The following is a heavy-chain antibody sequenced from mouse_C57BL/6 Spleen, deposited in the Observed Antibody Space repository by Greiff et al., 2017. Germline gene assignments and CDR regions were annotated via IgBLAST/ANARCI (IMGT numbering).Heavy chain of an antibody. V-gene: IGHV1-39*01. CDR3: ARGDIDDYDAGFAY. Sequence: VQLKESGPELVKPGASVKISCKASGYSFTDYNMNWVKQSNGQSLEWIGVINPNYGTTSYNQKFKGKATLTVDQSSSTAYMQLNSLTSEASAVYYWARGDIDDYDAGFAYWGQGTLVTVSA. CDR1: GYSFTDYN. D-gene: IGHD2-4*01. CDR2: INPNYGTT. J-gene: IGHJ3*01.